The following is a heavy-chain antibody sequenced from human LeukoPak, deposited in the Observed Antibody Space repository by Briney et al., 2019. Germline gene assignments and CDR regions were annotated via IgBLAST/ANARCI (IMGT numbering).Heavy chain of an antibody. V-gene: IGHV4-34*01. J-gene: IGHJ5*02. D-gene: IGHD6-19*01. CDR3: ARALLAKWLAVKYNWFDP. Sequence: PSETLSLTCAVYGGSFSGYYWSWIRQPPGKGLEWIGETNHSGSTNYNPSLKSRVTISVDTSKNQFSLKLSSVTAADTAVYYCARALLAKWLAVKYNWFDPWGQGTLVTVSS. CDR2: TNHSGST. CDR1: GGSFSGYY.